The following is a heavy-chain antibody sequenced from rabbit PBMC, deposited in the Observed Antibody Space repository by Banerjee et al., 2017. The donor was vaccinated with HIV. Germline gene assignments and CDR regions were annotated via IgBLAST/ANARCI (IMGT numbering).Heavy chain of an antibody. CDR3: ARGYAYGTSRLDL. Sequence: QQQLEESGGGLVKPGGTLTLTCKASGIDFSSYYYMCWVRQAPGKGLELVACIYTGDTISTYYASWAKGRFTISKTSSTTVTLQMTSLTAADTATYFCARGYAYGTSRLDLWGPGTLVTVS. CDR1: GIDFSSYYY. J-gene: IGHJ3*01. D-gene: IGHD6-1*01. V-gene: IGHV1S45*01. CDR2: IYTGDTIST.